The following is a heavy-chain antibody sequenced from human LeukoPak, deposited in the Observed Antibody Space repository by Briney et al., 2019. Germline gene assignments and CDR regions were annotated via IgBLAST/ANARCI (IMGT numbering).Heavy chain of an antibody. CDR2: ISGSGGST. V-gene: IGHV3-23*01. CDR3: ARSIAVAAPLTYFDY. D-gene: IGHD6-19*01. Sequence: GGSLRLSCAASGFTFSSYAMSWVRQAPGKGLEWVSAISGSGGSTYYADSAKGRFTISRDNSKNTLYLQMNSLRAEDTAVYYCARSIAVAAPLTYFDYWGQGTLVTVSS. CDR1: GFTFSSYA. J-gene: IGHJ4*02.